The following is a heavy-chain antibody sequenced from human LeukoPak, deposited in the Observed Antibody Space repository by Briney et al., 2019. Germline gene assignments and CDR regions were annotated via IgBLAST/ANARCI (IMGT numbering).Heavy chain of an antibody. D-gene: IGHD3-22*01. CDR2: IKQYGREK. CDR3: ARARERYYDSNGCDY. J-gene: IGHJ4*02. CDR1: GFTFTSYW. Sequence: GGSLRLSCVLSGFTFTSYWMRWVRQAPGKGLEWVANIKQYGREKYYVGFVKGPFIISRDNAKNSLYLQMNSLGAEDTAVYYCARARERYYDSNGCDYWGQGTPVTVSS. V-gene: IGHV3-7*01.